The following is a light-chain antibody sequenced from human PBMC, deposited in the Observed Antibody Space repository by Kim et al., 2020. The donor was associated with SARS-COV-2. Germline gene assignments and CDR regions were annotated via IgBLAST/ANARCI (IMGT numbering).Light chain of an antibody. CDR3: GTWDSSLSAGV. V-gene: IGLV1-51*01. CDR2: DNS. CDR1: NANIRNHN. J-gene: IGLJ2*01. Sequence: GQKVTISCAGINANIRNHNVFWYQLLTGTAPNLLISDNSRRPSGVSDRFSGSKSGSSATLDITGLQTGDEADYYCGTWDSSLSAGVFGGGTQLTVL.